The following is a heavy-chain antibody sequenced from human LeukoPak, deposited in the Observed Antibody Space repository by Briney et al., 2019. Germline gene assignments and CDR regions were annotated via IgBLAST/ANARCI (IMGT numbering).Heavy chain of an antibody. CDR1: GYTFTSYY. V-gene: IGHV1-46*01. D-gene: IGHD1-26*01. CDR2: INPSGGST. Sequence: GASVKVSCKASGYTFTSYYMHWVRQAPGQGLEWMGIINPSGGSTSYAQKFQGRVTMTRDMSTSTVYMELSSLRYQDTAVYYCARDGLGSASTPRYWGQGTLVTVSS. J-gene: IGHJ4*02. CDR3: ARDGLGSASTPRY.